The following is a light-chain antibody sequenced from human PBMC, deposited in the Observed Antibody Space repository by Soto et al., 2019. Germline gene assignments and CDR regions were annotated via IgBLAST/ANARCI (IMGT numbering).Light chain of an antibody. J-gene: IGKJ1*01. CDR2: AAS. CDR1: QDVSRS. CDR3: QQYNSWPRT. Sequence: DTQLTQSPSFLSASVGDRVTIACRASQDVSRSVGWYQQKPGTAPKLLISAASTLNSGVPSRFSGSGSGTDFTLTISSLQPEDFATYYCQQYNSWPRTFGQGTKVEI. V-gene: IGKV1-9*01.